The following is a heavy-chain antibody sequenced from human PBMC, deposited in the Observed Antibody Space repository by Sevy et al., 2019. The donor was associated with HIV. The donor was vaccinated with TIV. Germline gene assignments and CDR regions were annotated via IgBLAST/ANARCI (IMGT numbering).Heavy chain of an antibody. Sequence: ASVKVSCKASGGTFSSYAISWVRQAPGQGLEWMGGIIPIFGTANYAQKFQGRVTITADKSTSTAYMELSSLRSEDTAVYYCARDKGDMAARGYFDYWGQGTLVTVSS. V-gene: IGHV1-69*06. CDR1: GGTFSSYA. J-gene: IGHJ4*02. CDR3: ARDKGDMAARGYFDY. CDR2: IIPIFGTA. D-gene: IGHD6-25*01.